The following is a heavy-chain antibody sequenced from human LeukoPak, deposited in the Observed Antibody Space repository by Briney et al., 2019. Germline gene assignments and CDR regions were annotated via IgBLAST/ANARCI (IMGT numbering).Heavy chain of an antibody. Sequence: GGSLRLSCAAAGFTFSSYDMHWVRQATGKGLEWVSAIGTAGDTYYPGSVKGRFTISRENAKNSLYLQMNSLRAGDTAVYYCARGCPITGTPGSYYYGMDVWGQGTTVTVSS. CDR3: ARGCPITGTPGSYYYGMDV. J-gene: IGHJ6*02. V-gene: IGHV3-13*01. CDR2: IGTAGDT. D-gene: IGHD1-20*01. CDR1: GFTFSSYD.